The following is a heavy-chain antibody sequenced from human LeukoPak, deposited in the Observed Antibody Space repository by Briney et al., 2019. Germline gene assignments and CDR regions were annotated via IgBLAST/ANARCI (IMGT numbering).Heavy chain of an antibody. CDR1: GFTFSSYG. D-gene: IGHD1-26*01. CDR3: AKDVGNSGSYY. V-gene: IGHV3-30*18. Sequence: GGSLRLSCAASGFTFSSYGMHWVRQAPGKGLEWVAVIPYDGSNKYYADSVKGRFTISRDNSKNTLYLQMNSLRAEDTAVYYCAKDVGNSGSYYWGQGTLVTVSS. J-gene: IGHJ4*02. CDR2: IPYDGSNK.